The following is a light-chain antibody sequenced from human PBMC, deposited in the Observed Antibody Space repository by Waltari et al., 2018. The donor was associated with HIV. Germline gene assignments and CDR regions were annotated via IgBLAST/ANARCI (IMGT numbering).Light chain of an antibody. CDR1: SSDIGSNA. J-gene: IGLJ2*01. CDR3: AAWDDSLNGPHVV. Sequence: QSVLTQPPSASETPGQRVAISCSGSSSDIGSNAVNWYQQLPGTAPKLLIFSNIEGRCGVRCRVSGSKSGTSASRAISGLQSEDGADYYCAAWDDSLNGPHVVVGGWTKLTVL. V-gene: IGLV1-44*01. CDR2: SNI.